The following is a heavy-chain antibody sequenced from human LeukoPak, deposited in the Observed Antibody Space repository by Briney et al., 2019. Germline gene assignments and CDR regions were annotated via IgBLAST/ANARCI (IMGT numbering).Heavy chain of an antibody. D-gene: IGHD6-13*01. V-gene: IGHV3-23*01. CDR3: AKVFRIATNWFDP. J-gene: IGHJ5*02. Sequence: GGSLRLSCAASGFTFSSYAISWVRQAPGKGLEWVSAISGSGGSTYYADSVNGRFTISRDNSKNTLYLQMNSLRAEDTAVYYCAKVFRIATNWFDPWGQGTLVTVSS. CDR1: GFTFSSYA. CDR2: ISGSGGST.